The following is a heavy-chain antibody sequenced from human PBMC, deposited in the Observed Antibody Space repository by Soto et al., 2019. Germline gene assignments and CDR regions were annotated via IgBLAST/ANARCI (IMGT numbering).Heavy chain of an antibody. D-gene: IGHD3-22*01. CDR1: GFTFSSYW. CDR2: IKQDGSEE. CDR3: ARVMTLYYYDSIGSLGMDV. V-gene: IGHV3-7*03. J-gene: IGHJ6*02. Sequence: GGSLRLSCAASGFTFSSYWMSWVRQAPGKGLERVANIKQDGSEEYYVDSVKGRFTISRDNAKNSLYLQMNSLRAEDTAVYYCARVMTLYYYDSIGSLGMDVWGQRTSVTVSS.